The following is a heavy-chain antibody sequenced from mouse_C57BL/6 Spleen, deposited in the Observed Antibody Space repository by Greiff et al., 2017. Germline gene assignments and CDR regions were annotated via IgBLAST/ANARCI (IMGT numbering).Heavy chain of an antibody. CDR3: AREGTAPWFAY. J-gene: IGHJ3*01. CDR1: GFTFSSYA. V-gene: IGHV5-4*01. D-gene: IGHD3-3*01. Sequence: EVKLMESGGGLVKPGGSLKLSCAASGFTFSSYAMSWVRQTPEKRLEWVATISDGGSYTYYPDNVKGRFTISRDNAMNNLYLQMSHLKSEDTAMYYCAREGTAPWFAYWGQGTLVTVSA. CDR2: ISDGGSYT.